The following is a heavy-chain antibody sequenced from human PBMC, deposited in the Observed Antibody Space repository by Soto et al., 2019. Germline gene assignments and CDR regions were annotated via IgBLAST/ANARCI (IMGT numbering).Heavy chain of an antibody. D-gene: IGHD1-26*01. V-gene: IGHV1-8*02. Sequence: ASVKVSCKASGYTFTSYYKHWVRQATGQGLEWMGWMNPNSGNTGYAQKFQGRVTMTRNTSISTAYMELSSLRSEDTAVYYCAREKVGAVDYWGQGTLVTVSS. CDR1: GYTFTSYY. J-gene: IGHJ4*02. CDR3: AREKVGAVDY. CDR2: MNPNSGNT.